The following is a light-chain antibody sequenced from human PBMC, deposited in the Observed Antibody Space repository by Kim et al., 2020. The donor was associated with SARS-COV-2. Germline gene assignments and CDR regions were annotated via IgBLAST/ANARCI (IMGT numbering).Light chain of an antibody. J-gene: IGLJ2*01. V-gene: IGLV1-40*01. Sequence: APGQRVTISCTGSSSNIGAGYDVHWYQQLPGTAPKLLIFVNSNRPSGVPDRFSGSKSGTSASLSITGLQAEDEADYYCQSYDSSVVFGGGTQLTVL. CDR3: QSYDSSVV. CDR2: VNS. CDR1: SSNIGAGYD.